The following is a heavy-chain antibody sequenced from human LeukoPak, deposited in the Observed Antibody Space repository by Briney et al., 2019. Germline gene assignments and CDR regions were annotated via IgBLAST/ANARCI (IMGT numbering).Heavy chain of an antibody. CDR3: ARIAVAGTSDY. J-gene: IGHJ4*02. CDR2: INHSGST. Sequence: SETLSLTCAVYGGSFSGYYWSWIRQPPGKGLEWIGEINHSGSTNYNPSLKSRVTISVDTSKNQFSLKLSSVTAADTAVYYCARIAVAGTSDYWGQGTLVTVSS. V-gene: IGHV4-34*01. D-gene: IGHD6-19*01. CDR1: GGSFSGYY.